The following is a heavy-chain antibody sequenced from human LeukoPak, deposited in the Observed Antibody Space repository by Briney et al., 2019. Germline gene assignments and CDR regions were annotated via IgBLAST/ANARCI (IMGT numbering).Heavy chain of an antibody. CDR2: INPSDGAT. CDR1: GYTFTMYQ. Sequence: ASVEVSCKASGYTFTMYQIHWVRQAPGQGLEWMGMINPSDGATTYAQRFQGRVTMTRNTSISTAYMELSSLRSEDTAVYYCARVAYCGGDCKLFDYWGQGTLVTVSS. CDR3: ARVAYCGGDCKLFDY. J-gene: IGHJ4*02. D-gene: IGHD2-21*02. V-gene: IGHV1-46*01.